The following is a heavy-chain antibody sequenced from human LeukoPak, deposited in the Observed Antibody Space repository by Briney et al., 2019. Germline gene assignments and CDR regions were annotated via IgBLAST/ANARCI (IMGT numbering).Heavy chain of an antibody. CDR3: ARESGYSYGRFDY. CDR2: IFFDGSNK. J-gene: IGHJ4*02. V-gene: IGHV3-30*04. Sequence: GGSLRLSCAASGFTFNTYAMHWVRQAPGKGLEWVAVIFFDGSNKYYADSVKGRFTISRDNSKNTMYMKMNSLRAEDTAVYYCARESGYSYGRFDYWGQGTLVTVSS. D-gene: IGHD5-18*01. CDR1: GFTFNTYA.